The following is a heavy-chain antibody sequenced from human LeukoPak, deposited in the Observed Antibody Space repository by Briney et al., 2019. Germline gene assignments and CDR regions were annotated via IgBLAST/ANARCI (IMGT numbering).Heavy chain of an antibody. CDR2: VDPEDGET. CDR3: ATGFGYYFDY. V-gene: IGHV1-69-2*01. Sequence: ASVKVSCKVSGYTFTDYYMHWVQQAPGKGLEWMGLVDPEDGETIYAEKFQGRVTITADTSTDTAYMELSSLRSEDTAVYYCATGFGYYFDYWGQGTLVTVSP. CDR1: GYTFTDYY. J-gene: IGHJ4*02. D-gene: IGHD3-10*01.